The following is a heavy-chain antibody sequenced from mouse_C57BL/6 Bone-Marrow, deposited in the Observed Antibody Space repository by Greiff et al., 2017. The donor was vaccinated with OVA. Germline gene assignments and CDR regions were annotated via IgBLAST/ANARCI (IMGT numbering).Heavy chain of an antibody. CDR3: TRDYYVGVFDY. V-gene: IGHV6-6*01. D-gene: IGHD1-1*01. Sequence: EVQGVESGGGLVQPGGSMKLSCAASGFTFSDAWMDWVRQSPEKGLEWVAEIRNKANNHATYYAESVKGRFTISRDDSKSSVYLQMNSLRAEDTGIYYCTRDYYVGVFDYWGQGTTLTVSS. CDR2: IRNKANNHAT. J-gene: IGHJ2*01. CDR1: GFTFSDAW.